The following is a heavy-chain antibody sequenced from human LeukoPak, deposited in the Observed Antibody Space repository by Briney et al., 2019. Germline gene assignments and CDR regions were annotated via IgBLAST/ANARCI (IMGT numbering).Heavy chain of an antibody. V-gene: IGHV3-7*01. CDR3: ARDKGYLDS. CDR1: GFTFSNHG. J-gene: IGHJ4*02. Sequence: GRSLRLSCAVSGFTFSNHGMHWVRQAPGKGLEWVANIKHDGSETYYVDSVKGRFTISRDNAKNSLYLQMNSLRAEDTAVYYYARDKGYLDSWGQGTLVTVSS. CDR2: IKHDGSET.